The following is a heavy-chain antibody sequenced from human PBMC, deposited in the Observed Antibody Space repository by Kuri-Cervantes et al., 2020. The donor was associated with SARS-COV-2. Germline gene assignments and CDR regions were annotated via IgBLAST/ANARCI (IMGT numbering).Heavy chain of an antibody. V-gene: IGHV3-23*01. CDR3: AKGGYTAGEWYYYYYMDV. Sequence: GESLKISCAASGFTFSSYWMSWVRQAPGKGLEWVSAISGSGGSTYYADSVKGRFTISRDNSKNTLYLQMNSLRAEDTAVYYCAKGGYTAGEWYYYYYMDVWGKGTTVTVSS. CDR1: GFTFSSYW. CDR2: ISGSGGST. D-gene: IGHD3-10*01. J-gene: IGHJ6*03.